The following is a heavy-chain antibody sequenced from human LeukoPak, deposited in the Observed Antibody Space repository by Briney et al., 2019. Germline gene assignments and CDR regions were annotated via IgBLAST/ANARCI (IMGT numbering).Heavy chain of an antibody. Sequence: GGSLRLSCAASGFTFSSYEMNWVRQAPGKGLEWVSYISSSGSTIYYADSVKGRFTISRDNAKNSLYLQMNSLRVEDTAVYYCARGGSSGWTFDYWGQGTLVTVSS. CDR2: ISSSGSTI. CDR3: ARGGSSGWTFDY. J-gene: IGHJ4*02. CDR1: GFTFSSYE. D-gene: IGHD6-19*01. V-gene: IGHV3-48*03.